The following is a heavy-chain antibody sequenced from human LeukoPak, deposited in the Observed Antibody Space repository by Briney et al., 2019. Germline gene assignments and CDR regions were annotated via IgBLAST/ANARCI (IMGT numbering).Heavy chain of an antibody. CDR3: AKDISGSMRGIDY. Sequence: GGSLRLSCAASGFTFDDYAMHWVRQAPGKGLEWVSLISWDGGSTYYADSVKGRFTISRDNSKNSLYLQMNSLRAEDTALYYCAKDISGSMRGIDYWGQGTLVTVSS. CDR2: ISWDGGST. V-gene: IGHV3-43D*03. CDR1: GFTFDDYA. J-gene: IGHJ4*02. D-gene: IGHD6-19*01.